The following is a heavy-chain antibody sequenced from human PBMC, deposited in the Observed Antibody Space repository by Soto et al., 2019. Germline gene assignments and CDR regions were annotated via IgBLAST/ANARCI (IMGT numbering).Heavy chain of an antibody. Sequence: EAPLLESGGRLVQPGGSLRLSCAASGFTFSTYTMNWVRQAPGKGLEWVAGIFPGGSTYYANSVKGRFTISRELSQSSVFLQMSSLSDEDWAVYYCAKDRHPDGIWTFDLWGQGTLVTVSS. CDR3: AKDRHPDGIWTFDL. CDR1: GFTFSTYT. J-gene: IGHJ4*02. CDR2: IFPGGST. D-gene: IGHD3-9*01. V-gene: IGHV3-23*03.